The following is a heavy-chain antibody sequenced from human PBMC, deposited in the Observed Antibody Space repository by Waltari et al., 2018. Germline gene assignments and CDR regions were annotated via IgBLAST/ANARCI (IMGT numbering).Heavy chain of an antibody. V-gene: IGHV4-34*01. Sequence: QVQLQQWGAGLLKPSETQSLTCAVYGGSFSGYYWSWIRQPPGKGLEWIGEINHSGSTNYNPSLKSRVTISVDTSKNQFSLKLSSVTAADTAVYYCARVTAAAGGFDYWGQGTLVTVSS. CDR2: INHSGST. CDR3: ARVTAAAGGFDY. CDR1: GGSFSGYY. D-gene: IGHD6-13*01. J-gene: IGHJ4*02.